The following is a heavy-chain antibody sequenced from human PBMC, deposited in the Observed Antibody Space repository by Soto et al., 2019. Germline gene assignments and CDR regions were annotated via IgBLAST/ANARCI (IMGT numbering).Heavy chain of an antibody. J-gene: IGHJ6*02. CDR2: IIPFLSAT. V-gene: IGHV1-69*01. CDR1: GGHFDRFA. Sequence: QVQLVQSGAEVKKPGSSVKVSCRASGGHFDRFALSWLRQAHGQGLEWMGGIIPFLSATTYAQKLQCRVTITSDESASALYLELRSLTSADTAVYYCARGEDDYGDFGSMDVWGQGTSVTVSS. D-gene: IGHD4-17*01. CDR3: ARGEDDYGDFGSMDV.